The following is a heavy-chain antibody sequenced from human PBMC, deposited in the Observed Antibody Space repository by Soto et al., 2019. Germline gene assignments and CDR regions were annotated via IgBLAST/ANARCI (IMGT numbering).Heavy chain of an antibody. J-gene: IGHJ1*01. CDR2: ISGGGGTT. CDR3: AKDQAAAGTISRYFQH. CDR1: GFTFSSYA. D-gene: IGHD6-13*01. V-gene: IGHV3-23*01. Sequence: GGSLRLSCAASGFTFSSYAMSWVRQAPGKGLEWVSGISGGGGTTYYADSVKGRFTISRDNSKNTLYLQVNSLRAEDTTVYYCAKDQAAAGTISRYFQHWGQGTLVTVSS.